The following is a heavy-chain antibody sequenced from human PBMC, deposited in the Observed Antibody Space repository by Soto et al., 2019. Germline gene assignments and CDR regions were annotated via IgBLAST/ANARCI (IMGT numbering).Heavy chain of an antibody. J-gene: IGHJ5*02. CDR1: GYTFTSYG. CDR3: AREEGSGSYYAFDP. Sequence: ASVKVSCKASGYTFTSYGISWVRQAPGQGLEWMGWISAYNGNTNYAQKLQGRVTMTTDTSTSTAYMELRSLRSDDTAVYYCAREEGSGSYYAFDPWRQRTLVTVSS. D-gene: IGHD1-26*01. CDR2: ISAYNGNT. V-gene: IGHV1-18*04.